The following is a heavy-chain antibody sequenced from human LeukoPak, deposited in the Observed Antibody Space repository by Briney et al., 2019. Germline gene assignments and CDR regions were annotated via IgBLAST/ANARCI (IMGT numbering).Heavy chain of an antibody. D-gene: IGHD2-2*02. CDR1: GGSFSGYY. V-gene: IGHV4-34*01. CDR3: ARGVIVVPAAISGGPRPDY. J-gene: IGHJ4*02. CDR2: INHSGST. Sequence: SETLSLTCAVYGGSFSGYYWSWIRQPPGKGLEWIGEINHSGSTNYNPSLKSRVTISVDTSKNQFSLKLSSVTAADTAVYYCARGVIVVPAAISGGPRPDYWGQGTLVTVSS.